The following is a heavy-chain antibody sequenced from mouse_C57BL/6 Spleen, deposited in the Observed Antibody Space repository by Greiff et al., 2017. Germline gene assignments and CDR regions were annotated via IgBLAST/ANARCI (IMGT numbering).Heavy chain of an antibody. CDR2: ISDGGSYT. J-gene: IGHJ2*01. CDR1: GFTFSSYA. D-gene: IGHD2-1*01. Sequence: EVQLQQSGGGLVKPGGSLKLSCAASGFTFSSYAMSWVRQTPEKRLEWVATISDGGSYTYYPDNVKGRFTISRDNAKNNLYLQMSHLKSEDTAMYYCARDLYYVNYVYYFDYWGQGTTLTVSS. CDR3: ARDLYYVNYVYYFDY. V-gene: IGHV5-4*01.